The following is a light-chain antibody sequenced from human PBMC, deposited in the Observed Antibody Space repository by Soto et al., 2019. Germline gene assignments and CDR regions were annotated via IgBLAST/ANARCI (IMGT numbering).Light chain of an antibody. CDR3: QQYDSSPSWT. Sequence: EIVLTQSPGTLSLSPGERATLSCRASQSVSNNFLAWYQHRPGQAPRILIYGPSTRDTRIPDRFSGSGSGTDFTLTISRLEPEDFAVYYCQQYDSSPSWTFVQGTKVEIK. J-gene: IGKJ1*01. CDR1: QSVSNNF. V-gene: IGKV3-20*01. CDR2: GPS.